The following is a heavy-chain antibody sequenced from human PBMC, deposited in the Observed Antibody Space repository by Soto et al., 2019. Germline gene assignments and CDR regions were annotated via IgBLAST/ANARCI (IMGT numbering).Heavy chain of an antibody. D-gene: IGHD2-15*01. V-gene: IGHV1-69*01. CDR3: ARGDCSGGSCTRLLFDY. CDR2: IIPIFGTA. CDR1: GGTFSSYA. Sequence: QVQLVQSGAEVKKPGSSVKVSCKASGGTFSSYAISWVRQAPGQGLEWMGGIIPIFGTANYAQKFQGRVTITADESTSTAYMELSSLRSEDTAVYYCARGDCSGGSCTRLLFDYWGQGTLVTVSS. J-gene: IGHJ4*02.